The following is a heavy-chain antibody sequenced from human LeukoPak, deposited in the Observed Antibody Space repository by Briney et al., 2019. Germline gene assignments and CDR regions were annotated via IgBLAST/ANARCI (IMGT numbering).Heavy chain of an antibody. CDR3: VTTSGH. CDR1: GAPFSGYW. Sequence: PSETLSLTCAVYGAPFSGYWWYWIRQPPGKGLEWIGEINHSRIINYNPSLKSRVSISVDTSKNQFSLKLSSVTAADTAVYYCVTTSGHWGQGTLVTVSS. CDR2: INHSRII. V-gene: IGHV4-34*01. J-gene: IGHJ4*02.